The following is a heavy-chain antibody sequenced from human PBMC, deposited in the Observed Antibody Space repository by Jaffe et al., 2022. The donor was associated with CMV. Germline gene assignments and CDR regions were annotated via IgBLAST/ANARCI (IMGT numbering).Heavy chain of an antibody. CDR2: ISANNGNT. CDR1: GYTFTNYG. V-gene: IGHV1-18*01. CDR3: ARDPWVSHAFNPTAGWFDP. Sequence: QVHLVQSGAEVKKPGASVKVSCKASGYTFTNYGISWVRQAPGQGLEWMGWISANNGNTNYVQKFQGRVTMTTDASTSTAYMELRSLRSDDTAMYYCARDPWVSHAFNPTAGWFDPWGQGTLVTVSS. D-gene: IGHD6-19*01. J-gene: IGHJ5*02.